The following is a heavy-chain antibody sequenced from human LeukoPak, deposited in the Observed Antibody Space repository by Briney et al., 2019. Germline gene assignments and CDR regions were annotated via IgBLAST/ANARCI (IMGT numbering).Heavy chain of an antibody. D-gene: IGHD3-9*01. J-gene: IGHJ4*02. V-gene: IGHV3-66*01. CDR1: GSTVSSNY. Sequence: GGSLRLSCAASGSTVSSNYMSWVRQAPGKGLEWVSIIYSGGSTHYGDSVKGRFTISRDNSKNTLYLQMNSLRAEDTAVYYCARANYEILTGYLYFDYWGQGTLVTVSS. CDR3: ARANYEILTGYLYFDY. CDR2: IYSGGST.